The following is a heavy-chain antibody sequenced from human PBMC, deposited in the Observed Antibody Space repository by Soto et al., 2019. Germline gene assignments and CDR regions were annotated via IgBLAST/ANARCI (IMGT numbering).Heavy chain of an antibody. V-gene: IGHV4-39*01. Sequence: SETLSLTCTVSGGSISSISYYWGWIRQPPGKGLEYIGNIHYTGNTFYNASLKSRVTISVDTSKNQVSLKLRSVTAADTAVYYCARKVIAAAGTGYFQHWGQGAPVTVSS. CDR1: GGSISSISYY. CDR2: IHYTGNT. CDR3: ARKVIAAAGTGYFQH. D-gene: IGHD6-13*01. J-gene: IGHJ1*01.